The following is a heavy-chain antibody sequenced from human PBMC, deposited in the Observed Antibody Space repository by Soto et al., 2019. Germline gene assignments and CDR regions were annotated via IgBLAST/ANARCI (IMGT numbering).Heavy chain of an antibody. V-gene: IGHV3-30-3*01. CDR1: GFTFSSYA. Sequence: PGGSLRLSRAASGFTFSSYAMDGVRQAPGKGLEWVAVISYDGSNKYYADSVKGRFTISRDNSKNTLYLQMNSLRAEDTAVYYCARDPVLDGYSPLSLDYWGQGTLVTVSS. CDR3: ARDPVLDGYSPLSLDY. D-gene: IGHD3-9*01. J-gene: IGHJ4*02. CDR2: ISYDGSNK.